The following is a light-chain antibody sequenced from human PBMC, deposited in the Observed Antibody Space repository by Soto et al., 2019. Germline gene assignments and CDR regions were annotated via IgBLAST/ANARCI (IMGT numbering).Light chain of an antibody. CDR2: WAS. CDR3: QQYYSIPLT. CDR1: QSVLYSSNNKIY. V-gene: IGKV4-1*01. J-gene: IGKJ3*01. Sequence: DIVMTQSPDSLAVSLGERATINCKSSQSVLYSSNNKIYLAWYQQKPGQPPKLLIYWASTRESGVPHRFSGSGSGTDFTLTISSLQAEDVAVYYCQQYYSIPLTFGPGTKVDIK.